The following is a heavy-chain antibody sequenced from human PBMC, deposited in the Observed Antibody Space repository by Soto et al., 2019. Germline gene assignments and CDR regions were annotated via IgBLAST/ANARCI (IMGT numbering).Heavy chain of an antibody. Sequence: ASVKFSCKASGYTFTGYYMHWVRQAPGQGLEWMGWINTNSGGTNYAQKFQGWVIMTRDMSISTAYMDLSRLRSDDTAVYYCARESIVVVPAGFDPWGQGTLVTVS. J-gene: IGHJ5*02. V-gene: IGHV1-2*04. CDR1: GYTFTGYY. D-gene: IGHD2-2*01. CDR2: INTNSGGT. CDR3: ARESIVVVPAGFDP.